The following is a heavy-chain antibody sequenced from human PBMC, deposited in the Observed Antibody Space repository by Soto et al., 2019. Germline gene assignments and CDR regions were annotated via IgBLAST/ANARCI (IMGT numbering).Heavy chain of an antibody. CDR1: GGTLSDHG. CDR3: ARGDYGSGNYYTGPSAFDS. D-gene: IGHD3-10*01. V-gene: IGHV1-69*06. CDR2: TIPVFNTA. J-gene: IGHJ3*02. Sequence: QVQLEQSGAEVKKPGSSVKVSCKASGGTLSDHGVAWLRQAPGHGLEWMGGTIPVFNTAKYAQKFQGRVTVTADKFTKIAYMELSSLRAEDTAFYFCARGDYGSGNYYTGPSAFDSWGQGKMVIVSS.